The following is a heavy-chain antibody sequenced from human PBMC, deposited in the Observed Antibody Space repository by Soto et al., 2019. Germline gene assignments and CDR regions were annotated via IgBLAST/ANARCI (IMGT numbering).Heavy chain of an antibody. CDR1: GGSIGNSRCR. Sequence: LEMQPLTSTVAGGSIGNSRCRRGWNSQPPGKGLEWIASIKYSGTTFYNPSLKSRVTLSVDTSKNQFALKLSSVTAAETAVYYCARHSPPFFYGSGPWDVWGQGTTVTVSS. CDR2: IKYSGTT. D-gene: IGHD3-10*01. V-gene: IGHV4-39*01. J-gene: IGHJ6*02. CDR3: ARHSPPFFYGSGPWDV.